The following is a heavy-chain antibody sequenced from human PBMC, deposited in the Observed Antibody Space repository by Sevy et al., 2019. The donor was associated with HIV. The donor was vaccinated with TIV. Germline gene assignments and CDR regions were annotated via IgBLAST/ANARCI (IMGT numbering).Heavy chain of an antibody. Sequence: GGSLRLSCAASGFTFSDHYMDWVRQAPGKGLEWVGRTRNKANSYTTEYAASVKGRFTISRDDSKNSLYLQMNSLKTEDTAVYYCARDLGSAFDIWGHGTMVTVSS. V-gene: IGHV3-72*01. CDR3: ARDLGSAFDI. J-gene: IGHJ3*02. D-gene: IGHD3-16*01. CDR1: GFTFSDHY. CDR2: TRNKANSYTT.